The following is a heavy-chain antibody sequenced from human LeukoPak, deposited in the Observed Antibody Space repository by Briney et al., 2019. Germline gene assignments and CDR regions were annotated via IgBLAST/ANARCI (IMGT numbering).Heavy chain of an antibody. D-gene: IGHD6-19*01. J-gene: IGHJ4*02. Sequence: GGSLGLSCAASGFTFSSYGMHWVRQAPGKGLEWVAVIWYDGSNKYYADSVKGRFTISRDNSKNTLYLQMNSLRAEDTAVYYCARGAIAVAGTGDYWGQGTLVTVSS. V-gene: IGHV3-33*01. CDR1: GFTFSSYG. CDR3: ARGAIAVAGTGDY. CDR2: IWYDGSNK.